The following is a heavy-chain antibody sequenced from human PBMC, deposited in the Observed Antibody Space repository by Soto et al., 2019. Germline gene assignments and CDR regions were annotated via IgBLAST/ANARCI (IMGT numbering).Heavy chain of an antibody. CDR2: IIPIFGTA. CDR1: GGTFSSYA. Sequence: ASVKVSCKASGGTFSSYAISWVRQAPGQGLEWMGGIIPIFGTANYAQKFQGRVTITADESTSTAYMELSSLRSEDTAVYYCARGGRQQLVPCWFDPWGQGTLVTVSS. V-gene: IGHV1-69*13. J-gene: IGHJ5*02. CDR3: ARGGRQQLVPCWFDP. D-gene: IGHD6-13*01.